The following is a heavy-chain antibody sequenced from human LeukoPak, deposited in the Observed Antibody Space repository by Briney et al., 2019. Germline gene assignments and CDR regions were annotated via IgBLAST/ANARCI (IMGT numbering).Heavy chain of an antibody. CDR3: ARSPGILGTNYFDY. J-gene: IGHJ4*02. D-gene: IGHD1-26*01. V-gene: IGHV3-23*01. CDR2: ISGSGGST. Sequence: GGTLRLSCAASGFTFSSYGMSWVRQAPGKGLEWVSAISGSGGSTYYADSVKGRFTISGDNSKNTLYLQMNSLRAEDTSVYYCARSPGILGTNYFDYWGQGTLVTVSS. CDR1: GFTFSSYG.